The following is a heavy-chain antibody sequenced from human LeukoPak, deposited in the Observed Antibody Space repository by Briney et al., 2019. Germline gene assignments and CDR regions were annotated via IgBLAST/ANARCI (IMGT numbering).Heavy chain of an antibody. J-gene: IGHJ2*01. CDR3: ARGVSMIVVVIHDWYFDL. D-gene: IGHD3-22*01. V-gene: IGHV4-30-2*01. CDR2: IYHTGST. Sequence: SQTLSLTCTVSGASISSGTYSWSWIRQPPGEGLEWIGYIYHTGSTYYNPSLKGRVTISVDRSKNQFSLNLNFVTAADTAVYYCARGVSMIVVVIHDWYFDLWGRGTLVTVSS. CDR1: GASISSGTYS.